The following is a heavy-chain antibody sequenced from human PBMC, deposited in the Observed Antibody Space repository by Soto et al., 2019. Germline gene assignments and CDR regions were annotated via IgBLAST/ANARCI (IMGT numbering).Heavy chain of an antibody. V-gene: IGHV2-26*01. D-gene: IGHD3-3*01. CDR2: IFSNDEK. CDR3: ARIVELIFGSYYYYGMDV. Sequence: SGPTLVNPTETLTLTCTVSGFSLSNARMGVSWIRQPPGKALEWLAHIFSNDEKSYSTSLKSRLTISKDTSKSQVVLTMTNMDPVDTATYYCARIVELIFGSYYYYGMDVWGQGTTVTVSS. CDR1: GFSLSNARMG. J-gene: IGHJ6*02.